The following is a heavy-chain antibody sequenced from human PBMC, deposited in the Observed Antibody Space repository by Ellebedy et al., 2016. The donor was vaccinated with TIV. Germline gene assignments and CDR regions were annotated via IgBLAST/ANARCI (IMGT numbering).Heavy chain of an antibody. CDR3: ARGNYVSGSINGDDY. Sequence: ASVKVSCKASGGTFSSYAISWVRQAPGQGLEWMGRIIPILGIANYAQKFQGRVTITADKSTSTAYMELSSLTSDDTAVYYCARGNYVSGSINGDDYWGQGTVVTVSS. CDR1: GGTFSSYA. V-gene: IGHV1-69*04. CDR2: IIPILGIA. D-gene: IGHD3-16*01. J-gene: IGHJ4*02.